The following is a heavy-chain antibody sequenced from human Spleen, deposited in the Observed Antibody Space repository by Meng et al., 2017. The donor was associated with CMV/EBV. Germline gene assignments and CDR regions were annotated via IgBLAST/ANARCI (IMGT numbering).Heavy chain of an antibody. CDR2: IREDGSSK. D-gene: IGHD2-2*02. Sequence: GESLKISCAASGFTFSTSWMSWVRQAPGKGLEWVANIREDGSSKYYADPVKGRFTISRDNAKNSLFLQMSSLRAEDTAMYYCARAGLGYCSVTSCYNDYWDQGTLVTVSS. V-gene: IGHV3-7*01. J-gene: IGHJ4*02. CDR3: ARAGLGYCSVTSCYNDY. CDR1: GFTFSTSW.